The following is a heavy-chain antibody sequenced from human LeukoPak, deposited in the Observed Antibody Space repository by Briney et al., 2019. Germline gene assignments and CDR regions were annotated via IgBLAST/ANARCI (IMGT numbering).Heavy chain of an antibody. CDR2: INSDGSST. V-gene: IGHV3-74*01. J-gene: IGHJ4*02. Sequence: GGSLRLSCAASGFTFSSYAMSWVRQAPGEGLVWVSRINSDGSSTSYADSVKGRFTISRDNAKNTLYLQMNSLRAEDTAVYYCARVLDGVGATRSFDYWGQGTLVTVSS. CDR1: GFTFSSYA. D-gene: IGHD1-26*01. CDR3: ARVLDGVGATRSFDY.